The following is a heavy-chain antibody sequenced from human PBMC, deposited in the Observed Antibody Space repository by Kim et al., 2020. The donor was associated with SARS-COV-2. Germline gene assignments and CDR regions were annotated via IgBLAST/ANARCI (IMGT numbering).Heavy chain of an antibody. Sequence: GGSLRLSCAASGFTFDRYWMQWVRQAPGKGLVWVSRIKRDGNSANYADSVRGRFTISRDNAKNTLYLQMSGLRAEDTAVYYCVREGDGNYSPDSWGQGTLVTVSS. CDR2: IKRDGNSA. J-gene: IGHJ5*01. CDR1: GFTFDRYW. D-gene: IGHD3-16*01. V-gene: IGHV3-74*01. CDR3: VREGDGNYSPDS.